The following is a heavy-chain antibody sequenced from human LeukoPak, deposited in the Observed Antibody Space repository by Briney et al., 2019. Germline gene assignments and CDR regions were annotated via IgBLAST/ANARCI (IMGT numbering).Heavy chain of an antibody. CDR3: AKDRVWLGAHYYFDY. J-gene: IGHJ4*02. Sequence: GGSLRLSCAASGFTFSSHAMSWVRQAPGKGLEWVSAISGSGGSTYYADSVKGRFTISRDNSKNTLYLQMNSLRAEDTAVYYCAKDRVWLGAHYYFDYWGQGTLVTVSS. D-gene: IGHD3-10*01. CDR2: ISGSGGST. V-gene: IGHV3-23*01. CDR1: GFTFSSHA.